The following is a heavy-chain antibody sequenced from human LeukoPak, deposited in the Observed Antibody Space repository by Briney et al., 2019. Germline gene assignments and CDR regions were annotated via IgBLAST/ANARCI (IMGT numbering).Heavy chain of an antibody. J-gene: IGHJ5*02. CDR2: IWSDGNNK. CDR1: GFVFSNYG. D-gene: IGHD1-1*01. V-gene: IGHV3-33*01. Sequence: GGSLRLSCAASGFVFSNYGMHWVRQAPGKGLEWVAVIWSDGNNKYYADSVKGRFTISRDISKKTLYLQMNSLTVEDTAVYYCARGSARWNDGDWFGPWGQGTLVTVSS. CDR3: ARGSARWNDGDWFGP.